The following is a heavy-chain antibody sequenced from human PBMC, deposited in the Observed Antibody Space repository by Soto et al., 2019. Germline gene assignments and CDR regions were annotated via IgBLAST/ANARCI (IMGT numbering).Heavy chain of an antibody. D-gene: IGHD3-22*01. V-gene: IGHV4-59*06. Sequence: PSETMSLTCTVSGGSISSYYWSWIRQHPGKGLEWIGYIYYSGSTYYNPSLKSRVTISVDTSKNQFSLKLSSVTAADTAVYYCARTSYDSSGTAADPWGQGTLVTVSS. CDR2: IYYSGST. CDR3: ARTSYDSSGTAADP. J-gene: IGHJ5*02. CDR1: GGSISSYY.